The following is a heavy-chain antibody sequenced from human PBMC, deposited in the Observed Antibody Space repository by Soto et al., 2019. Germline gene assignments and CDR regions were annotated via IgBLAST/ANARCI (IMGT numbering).Heavy chain of an antibody. Sequence: QITLKESGPTLVKPTQTLTLTCAFSGFSLTTVGVGVGWIRQPPGKALERLALIYWDDDKRYSPSLKTRLSITKDTAKTPVVLMMTNMGPVDTGTYYCAHRRASIGGGYGMDVWGQGTTVTVSS. CDR2: IYWDDDK. V-gene: IGHV2-5*02. D-gene: IGHD3-3*01. CDR3: AHRRASIGGGYGMDV. J-gene: IGHJ6*02. CDR1: GFSLTTVGVG.